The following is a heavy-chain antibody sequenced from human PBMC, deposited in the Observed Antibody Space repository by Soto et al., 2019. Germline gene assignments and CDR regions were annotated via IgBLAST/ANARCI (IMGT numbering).Heavy chain of an antibody. CDR3: ARGFYYDSSGYYDGPFDY. CDR1: GYTFTSYS. V-gene: IGHV1-18*01. J-gene: IGHJ4*02. Sequence: ASVKVSCKASGYTFTSYSLSWVRQALGQGLEWMGWISAYNTNTSYAQRLQGRVTMTTDTSTSTAYMELRSLRSDDTAVYYCARGFYYDSSGYYDGPFDYWGQGTLVTVSS. D-gene: IGHD3-22*01. CDR2: ISAYNTNT.